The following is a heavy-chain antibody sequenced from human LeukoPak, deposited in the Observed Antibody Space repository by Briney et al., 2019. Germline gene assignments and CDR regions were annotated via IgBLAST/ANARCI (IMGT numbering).Heavy chain of an antibody. V-gene: IGHV1-69*05. Sequence: SVKVSCKASGGTFSSYAISWVRQAPGQGLEWMGGIIPIFGTANYAQKFQGRVTITTDESTNTAYMELSSLRSDDTAVYYCAKTLPPQYQLLRWGQGTLVTVSS. J-gene: IGHJ4*02. CDR3: AKTLPPQYQLLR. CDR1: GGTFSSYA. D-gene: IGHD2-2*01. CDR2: IIPIFGTA.